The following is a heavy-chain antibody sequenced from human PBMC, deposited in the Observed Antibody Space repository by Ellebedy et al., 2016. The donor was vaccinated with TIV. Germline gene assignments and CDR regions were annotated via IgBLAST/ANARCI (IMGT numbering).Heavy chain of an antibody. CDR3: ARDLTGEFDY. CDR2: ISSSSSTI. V-gene: IGHV3-48*04. J-gene: IGHJ4*02. D-gene: IGHD2-8*02. CDR1: GFTFSSYS. Sequence: GESLKISXAASGFTFSSYSMNWVRQAPGKGLEWVSYISSSSSTIYYADSVKGRFTISRDNAKNSLYLQMNSLRAEDTAVYYCARDLTGEFDYWGQGTLVTVSS.